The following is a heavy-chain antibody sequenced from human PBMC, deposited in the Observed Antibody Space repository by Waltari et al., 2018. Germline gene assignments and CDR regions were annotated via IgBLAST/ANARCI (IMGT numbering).Heavy chain of an antibody. J-gene: IGHJ4*02. CDR2: IRSKAYCGTT. D-gene: IGHD3-10*02. Sequence: EVQLVESGGGLVQPGRSLRLSCTTSGFTFGDYAMSWVRQAPGKGLEWVGFIRSKAYCGTTEYAASMKGRFTISRDDSKSVAYLQMNSLKTEDTAVYYCTRSLGWSGDYWGQGTLVTVSS. V-gene: IGHV3-49*04. CDR1: GFTFGDYA. CDR3: TRSLGWSGDY.